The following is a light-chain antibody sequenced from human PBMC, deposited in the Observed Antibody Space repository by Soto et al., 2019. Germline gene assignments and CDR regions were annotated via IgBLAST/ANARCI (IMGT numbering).Light chain of an antibody. J-gene: IGLJ3*02. CDR3: AAWDDDLKGWV. V-gene: IGLV1-44*01. CDR2: SND. CDR1: SSNIGSNT. Sequence: QSVLTQAPSASGTPGQRVTISCSGSSSNIGSNTVTWYQQVPGTAPKLLIYSNDQRPSGVPDRFSGSKSGTSASLAIAGLQSEDEADYYCAAWDDDLKGWVFGRGTKVTVL.